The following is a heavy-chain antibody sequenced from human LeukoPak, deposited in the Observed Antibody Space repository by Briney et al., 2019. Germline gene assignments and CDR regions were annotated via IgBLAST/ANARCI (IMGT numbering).Heavy chain of an antibody. CDR2: IKQDGSEK. D-gene: IGHD6-6*01. J-gene: IGHJ4*02. CDR1: GFTFSSYW. CDR3: ARSTYSSSHFFDY. V-gene: IGHV3-7*01. Sequence: GGSLRLSCAASGFTFSSYWMSWVRQAPGKGLEWVANIKQDGSEKYYVDSVKGRFTISRDNAKNSLYLQMNSLRAEDTAVYYCARSTYSSSHFFDYWGQGTLVTVSS.